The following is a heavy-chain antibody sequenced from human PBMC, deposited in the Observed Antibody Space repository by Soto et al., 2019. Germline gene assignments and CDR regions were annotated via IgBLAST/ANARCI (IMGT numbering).Heavy chain of an antibody. CDR2: IYYSGST. V-gene: IGHV4-59*08. D-gene: IGHD4-4*01. CDR3: ARGDSHYNWFDP. Sequence: PSETLSLACTVSGGSISRYYWSWIRQPPGKGLEWIGYIYYSGSTNYNPSLKSRVTISVDTSKNQFSLKLSSVTAADTAVYYCARGDSHYNWFDPWGQGTLVTVSS. CDR1: GGSISRYY. J-gene: IGHJ5*02.